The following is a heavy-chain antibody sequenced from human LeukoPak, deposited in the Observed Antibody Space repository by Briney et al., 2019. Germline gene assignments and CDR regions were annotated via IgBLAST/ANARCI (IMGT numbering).Heavy chain of an antibody. Sequence: GGSLGLSCAASGFTFSSYAMHWVRQAPGKGLEWVAVISYDGSNKYYADSVKGRFTISRDNSKNTLYLQMNSLRAEDTAVYYCARGARYCSGGSCYWFDYWGQGTLVTVSS. V-gene: IGHV3-30-3*01. J-gene: IGHJ4*02. CDR3: ARGARYCSGGSCYWFDY. D-gene: IGHD2-15*01. CDR1: GFTFSSYA. CDR2: ISYDGSNK.